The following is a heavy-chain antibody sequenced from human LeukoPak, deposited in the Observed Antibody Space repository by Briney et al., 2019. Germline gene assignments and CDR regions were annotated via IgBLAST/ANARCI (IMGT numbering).Heavy chain of an antibody. CDR3: ARAPFFYGDSYFDY. CDR1: GFTFSNAW. J-gene: IGHJ4*02. D-gene: IGHD4-17*01. CDR2: ISSSSSYI. Sequence: GGSLRLSCVASGFTFSNAWMNWVRQAPGKGLEWVSSISSSSSYIYYADSVKGRLTISRDNAKNSLYLQMNSLRAEDTAVYYCARAPFFYGDSYFDYWGQGTLVTVSS. V-gene: IGHV3-21*01.